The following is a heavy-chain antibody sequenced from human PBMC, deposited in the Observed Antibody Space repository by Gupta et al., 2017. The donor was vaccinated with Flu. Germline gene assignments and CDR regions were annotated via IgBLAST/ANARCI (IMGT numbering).Heavy chain of an antibody. CDR1: GGSISSYY. J-gene: IGHJ5*02. CDR3: ARQDYYDSSWWWFDP. V-gene: IGHV4-59*01. Sequence: QVQLQESGPGLVKPSETLSLTCTVSGGSISSYYWSWIRQPPGKGLEWLGYIYYSGSTNYNPSLKSRVTISVDTSKNQFSLKLSSVTAADTAVYYCARQDYYDSSWWWFDPWGQGTLVTVSS. D-gene: IGHD3-22*01. CDR2: IYYSGST.